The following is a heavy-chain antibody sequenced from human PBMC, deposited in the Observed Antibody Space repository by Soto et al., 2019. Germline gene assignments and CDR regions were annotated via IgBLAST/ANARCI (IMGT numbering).Heavy chain of an antibody. Sequence: ASVKVSCKASGYTFTSYAMHWVRQAPGQRLEWMEWINAGNGNTKYSQKFQGRVTITRDTSASTAYMELSSLRSEDTAVYYCARVRNEYSSSWYESPWVQRGSGWFDPWGQGTLVTVSS. CDR2: INAGNGNT. CDR3: ARVRNEYSSSWYESPWVQRGSGWFDP. J-gene: IGHJ5*02. D-gene: IGHD6-13*01. CDR1: GYTFTSYA. V-gene: IGHV1-3*01.